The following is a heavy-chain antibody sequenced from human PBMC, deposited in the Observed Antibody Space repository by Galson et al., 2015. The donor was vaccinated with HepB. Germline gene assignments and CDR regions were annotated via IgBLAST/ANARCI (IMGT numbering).Heavy chain of an antibody. CDR2: INPDGSEK. J-gene: IGHJ6*02. V-gene: IGHV3-7*01. CDR3: ATVISYGMDV. Sequence: SLRLSCAASGFTFSNSWMTWVRLAPVKGLEWVANINPDGSEKYYVDSLKGRFTISRDNAKNSLYLEVNSLRAEDTALYYCATVISYGMDVWGQGTTVAVSS. CDR1: GFTFSNSW.